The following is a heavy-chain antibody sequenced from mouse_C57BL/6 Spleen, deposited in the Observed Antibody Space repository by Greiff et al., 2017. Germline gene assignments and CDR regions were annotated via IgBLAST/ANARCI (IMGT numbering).Heavy chain of an antibody. CDR3: ARRGGTLYFDY. D-gene: IGHD1-1*01. CDR1: GYTFTDYY. V-gene: IGHV1-19*01. CDR2: INPYNGGT. J-gene: IGHJ2*01. Sequence: VQLQQSGPVLVKPGASVKMSCKASGYTFTDYYMNWVKQSHGKSLEWIGVINPYNGGTSYNQKFKGKATLTVDKSSSTAYMELNSLTSEDSAVYYCARRGGTLYFDYGGQGTTLTVSS.